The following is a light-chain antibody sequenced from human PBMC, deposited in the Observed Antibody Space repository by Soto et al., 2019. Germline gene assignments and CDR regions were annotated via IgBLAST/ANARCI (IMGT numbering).Light chain of an antibody. CDR3: GTCDSSLIVVV. J-gene: IGLJ2*01. V-gene: IGLV1-51*01. CDR2: DNN. Sequence: QSVLTQPPSVSAAPGQKVTISCSGSSSNIGNNYVSWYQQLPGTAPKLLIYDNNKRPTGIPDRFSGTNTGTSATLGITGLQTGDEADYYCGTCDSSLIVVVFGGGTKVTVL. CDR1: SSNIGNNY.